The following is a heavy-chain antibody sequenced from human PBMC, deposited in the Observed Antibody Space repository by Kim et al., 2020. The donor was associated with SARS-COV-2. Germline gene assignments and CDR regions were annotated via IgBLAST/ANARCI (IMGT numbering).Heavy chain of an antibody. D-gene: IGHD2-2*02. V-gene: IGHV3-7*03. J-gene: IGHJ4*02. Sequence: YVESVRGRFTISRDNAKSSLYLQIVSLRAEDTAVYYCARDIPGGASYLDCWGQGILVTVSS. CDR3: ARDIPGGASYLDC.